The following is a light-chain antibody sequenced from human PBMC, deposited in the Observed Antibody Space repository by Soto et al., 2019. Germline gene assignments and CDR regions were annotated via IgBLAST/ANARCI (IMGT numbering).Light chain of an antibody. CDR3: QSYDSSLSGWGV. V-gene: IGLV1-40*01. Sequence: QSVLTQPPSASGTPGQRVTISCSGSSSNIGSNYVYWYQQLPGTAPKLLIYGNSNRPSGVPDRFSGSKSGTSASLAITGLQAEDEADYYCQSYDSSLSGWGVFGTGTKVTVL. CDR1: SSNIGSNY. CDR2: GNS. J-gene: IGLJ1*01.